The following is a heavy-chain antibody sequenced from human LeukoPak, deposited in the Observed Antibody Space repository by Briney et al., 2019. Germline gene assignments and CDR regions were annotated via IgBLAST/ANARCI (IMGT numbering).Heavy chain of an antibody. CDR3: GRSSAAAGADP. J-gene: IGHJ5*02. Sequence: SQTLSLTCDVSGGSISSSGYSWSWIRQPPGKGLEWIGYIYHSGSTYYNPSLKSRVTISVDRSKNHFSLKLTSVTAADTAVYYCGRSSAAAGADPWGQGTLVTVSS. V-gene: IGHV4-30-2*01. CDR1: GGSISSSGYS. D-gene: IGHD6-13*01. CDR2: IYHSGST.